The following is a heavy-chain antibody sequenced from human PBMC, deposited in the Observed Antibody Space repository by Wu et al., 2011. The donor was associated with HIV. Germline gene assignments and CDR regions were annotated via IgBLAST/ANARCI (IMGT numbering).Heavy chain of an antibody. CDR3: ARVYARYYYYYMDV. V-gene: IGHV1-46*01. D-gene: IGHD2-8*01. Sequence: QVQLVQSGAEVRKPGASVKVSCKASGFTFTRYYLHWVRQAPGQGLEWMGIINPSGGSTTYAPSFQGRVTLTSDTSTSTVSLELSGLRSEDTAVYYCARVYARYYYYYMDVWGKGTTVTVSS. J-gene: IGHJ6*03. CDR2: INPSGGST. CDR1: GFTFTRYY.